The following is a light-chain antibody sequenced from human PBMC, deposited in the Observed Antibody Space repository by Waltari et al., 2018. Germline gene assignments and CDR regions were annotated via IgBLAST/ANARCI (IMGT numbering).Light chain of an antibody. V-gene: IGLV2-23*02. J-gene: IGLJ2*01. CDR1: SSDVGANNF. CDR3: CSYTSIGPVL. CDR2: EVT. Sequence: QSALTQPASVSGSPGQSIAISCIGTSSDVGANNFLSWYQQHPGRAPKLMNHEVTKRPSGVATRFAGSKSGNTASLTISGLQAEDEADYYCCSYTSIGPVLIGGGTKVTVL.